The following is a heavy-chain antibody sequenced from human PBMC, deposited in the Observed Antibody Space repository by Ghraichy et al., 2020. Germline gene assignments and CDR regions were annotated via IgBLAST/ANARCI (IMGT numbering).Heavy chain of an antibody. J-gene: IGHJ5*01. V-gene: IGHV1-18*01. CDR3: SRGTYHYDSGIYPLDS. D-gene: IGHD3-10*01. CDR2: ISAYNGNT. Sequence: ASVKVSCKTSGYTFTSYFITWVRQAPGQGLDWMGWISAYNGNTKYAQNFQGRVTMTTTPSTSTANMELRSLRPDDTAVYYCSRGTYHYDSGIYPLDSWGHGTLVTVSS. CDR1: GYTFTSYF.